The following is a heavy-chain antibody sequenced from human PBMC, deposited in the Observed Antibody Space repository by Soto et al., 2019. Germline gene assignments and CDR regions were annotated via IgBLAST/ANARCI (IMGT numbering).Heavy chain of an antibody. Sequence: QVQLVESGGGMVQPGRSLRLSCAASGFTFSSHGIHWVRQAPGKGLEWVTFISYDGSKTYYADSVKGRFTISRDNSQNTLYLQMNSLRPAATPVYFCAIDWATGRTDLGIDAWGQGTLVTVSS. CDR2: ISYDGSKT. CDR3: AIDWATGRTDLGIDA. D-gene: IGHD3-3*01. CDR1: GFTFSSHG. V-gene: IGHV3-30-3*01. J-gene: IGHJ5*02.